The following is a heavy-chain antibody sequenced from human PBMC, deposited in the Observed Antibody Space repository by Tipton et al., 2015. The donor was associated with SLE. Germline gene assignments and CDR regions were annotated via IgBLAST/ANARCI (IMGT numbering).Heavy chain of an antibody. D-gene: IGHD3-9*01. CDR2: IYSRGST. CDR3: ARPNESGDWFFQY. CDR1: GGSISSGSYY. V-gene: IGHV4-61*02. J-gene: IGHJ4*02. Sequence: LRLSCSVSGGSISSGSYYWSWIRQPAGKGLEWIGRIYSRGSTNSNLSLKSRVTISADRSKNQFSLMLSSVTAADTAVYYCARPNESGDWFFQYWGQGALVTVSS.